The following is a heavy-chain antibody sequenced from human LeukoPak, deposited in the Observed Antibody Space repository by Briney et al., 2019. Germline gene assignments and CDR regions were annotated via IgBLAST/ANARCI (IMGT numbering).Heavy chain of an antibody. D-gene: IGHD2/OR15-2a*01. CDR1: GGSINNYY. CDR3: ARFNSTYYYYDY. Sequence: KPSETLSLTCTVSGGSINNYYWSWIRQPPGKGLEWIGYVDYGGSTNYNPSLKSRATVSVDTSRNQFSLKLSSVTALDTAVYYCARFNSTYYYYDYWGQGTLVTVSS. V-gene: IGHV4-59*12. CDR2: VDYGGST. J-gene: IGHJ4*02.